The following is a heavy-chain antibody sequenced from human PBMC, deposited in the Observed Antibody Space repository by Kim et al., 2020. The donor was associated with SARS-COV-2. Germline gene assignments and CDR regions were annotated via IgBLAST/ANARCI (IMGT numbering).Heavy chain of an antibody. D-gene: IGHD6-6*01. CDR2: INHSGST. V-gene: IGHV4-34*01. J-gene: IGHJ3*02. Sequence: SETLSLTCAVYGGSFSGYYWSWIRQPPGKGLEWIGEINHSGSTNYNPSLKSRVTISVDTSKNQFSLKLSSVTAADTAVYYCARDGRNPVLYSSSFSADAFDIWGQGTMVTVSS. CDR3: ARDGRNPVLYSSSFSADAFDI. CDR1: GGSFSGYY.